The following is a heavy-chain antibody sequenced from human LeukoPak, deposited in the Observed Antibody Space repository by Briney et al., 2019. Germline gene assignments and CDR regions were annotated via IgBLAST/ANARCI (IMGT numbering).Heavy chain of an antibody. J-gene: IGHJ3*02. CDR3: ARPGDGAFVI. CDR2: INPYHGNT. V-gene: IGHV1-18*01. D-gene: IGHD2-21*02. Sequence: SSVKVSCKASGYTFNSYGISWVRQAPGQGLEWMGWINPYHGNTNYAQKLQGRVTITTDTSKSPAYIEPRRLKSDDTAVYYCARPGDGAFVIGGQGTMVSVSS. CDR1: GYTFNSYG.